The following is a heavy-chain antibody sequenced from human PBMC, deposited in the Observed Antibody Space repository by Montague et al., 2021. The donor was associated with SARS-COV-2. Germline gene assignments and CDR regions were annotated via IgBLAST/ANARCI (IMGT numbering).Heavy chain of an antibody. J-gene: IGHJ4*02. D-gene: IGHD2-15*01. CDR2: ISYDGSNK. V-gene: IGHV3-30-3*01. CDR1: GFPFSNYA. CDR3: IGQLLLLPRYFDY. Sequence: SLRLSCAASGFPFSNYAMHWVRQAPGKGLEWVAVISYDGSNKYYADSVKGRFTISRDNSKNTLYLQMNSLRAEDTAVYYCIGQLLLLPRYFDYWGQGTLVTVSS.